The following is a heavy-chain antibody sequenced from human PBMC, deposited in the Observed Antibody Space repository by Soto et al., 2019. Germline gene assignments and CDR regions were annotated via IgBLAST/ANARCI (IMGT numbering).Heavy chain of an antibody. J-gene: IGHJ6*02. D-gene: IGHD3-3*01. V-gene: IGHV4-30-4*01. Sequence: SETLSLTCTVSGGSISSGDHYWSWIRQPPGKGLEWIGYIYYSGSTYYNPSLKSRVTISVDTSKNQFSLKLSSVTAADTAVYYCARDREPYDFWSGYYLHGMDVWGQGTTVTVSS. CDR1: GGSISSGDHY. CDR2: IYYSGST. CDR3: ARDREPYDFWSGYYLHGMDV.